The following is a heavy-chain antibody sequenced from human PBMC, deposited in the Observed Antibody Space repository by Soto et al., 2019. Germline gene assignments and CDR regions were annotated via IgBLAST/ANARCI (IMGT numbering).Heavy chain of an antibody. V-gene: IGHV4-59*08. Sequence: PSETLSLTCTVSGSSISTYFWSWIRQPPGKGLEWIGYIYHSGSINCNPSLKSRVNISIDTSKNQFSLNLSSVTAVDMAVYYCARHYIYHYGEFDYWGQGTLVTVSS. D-gene: IGHD3-10*01. J-gene: IGHJ4*02. CDR3: ARHYIYHYGEFDY. CDR1: GSSISTYF. CDR2: IYHSGSI.